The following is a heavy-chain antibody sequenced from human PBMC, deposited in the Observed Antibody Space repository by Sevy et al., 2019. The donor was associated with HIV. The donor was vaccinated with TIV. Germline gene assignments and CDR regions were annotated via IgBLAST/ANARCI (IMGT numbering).Heavy chain of an antibody. CDR1: GFTFSNAW. Sequence: GGSLRLSCAASGFTFSNAWMSWVRQAPGKGLEWVGRIKSKTDVGTTDYVAPVKGRFTISRDDSKNTLYLQMNSLKAEDTGVYYCSTDFRPCVWWSDYYYGMDVWGQGTTVTVSS. CDR2: IKSKTDVGTT. J-gene: IGHJ6*02. V-gene: IGHV3-15*01. CDR3: STDFRPCVWWSDYYYGMDV. D-gene: IGHD3-16*01.